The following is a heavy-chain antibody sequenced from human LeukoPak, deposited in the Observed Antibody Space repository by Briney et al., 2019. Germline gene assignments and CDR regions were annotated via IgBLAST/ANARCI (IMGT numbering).Heavy chain of an antibody. CDR1: GFIFSNYA. CDR2: ISDVGSIK. CDR3: AKDSWGGNYPDAFDI. J-gene: IGHJ3*02. V-gene: IGHV3-30*18. Sequence: PGGSLRLSCAASGFIFSNYAMQWVRQAPGKGLEWVAVISDVGSIKYSEDSVKGRFTISRDNSKSTVYLQMNSLRVEDTALYFCAKDSWGGNYPDAFDIWGQGTMVTVSS. D-gene: IGHD1-26*01.